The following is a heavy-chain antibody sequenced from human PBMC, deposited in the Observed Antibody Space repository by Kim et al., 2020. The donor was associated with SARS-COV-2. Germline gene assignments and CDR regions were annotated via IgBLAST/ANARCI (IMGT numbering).Heavy chain of an antibody. CDR3: AKRTLRLYYYYGMDV. D-gene: IGHD4-17*01. V-gene: IGHV3-9*01. J-gene: IGHJ6*02. Sequence: GSVTGRFTISRDNAKNSLYLQMNSLRADDTALYYCAKRTLRLYYYYGMDVWGQGTTVTVSS.